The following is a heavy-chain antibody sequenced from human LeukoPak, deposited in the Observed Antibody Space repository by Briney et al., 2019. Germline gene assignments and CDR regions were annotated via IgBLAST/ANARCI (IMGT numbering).Heavy chain of an antibody. CDR1: RGSPSSFY. D-gene: IGHD3-10*01. CDR2: IFFIWGA. CDR3: ARGGVLLWFGELSSGSANWFDP. J-gene: IGHJ5*02. Sequence: LGDPFLTRPVPRGSPSSFYWSWIREPPRKGPGRIGYIFFIWGANYNPSLKSRVTISVDTSKNQFSLKLSSVTAADTAVYYCARGGVLLWFGELSSGSANWFDPWGQGTLVTVSS. V-gene: IGHV4-59*01.